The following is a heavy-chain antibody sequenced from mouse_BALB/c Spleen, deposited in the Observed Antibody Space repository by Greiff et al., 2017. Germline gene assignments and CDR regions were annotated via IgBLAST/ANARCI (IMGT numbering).Heavy chain of an antibody. D-gene: IGHD2-4*01. V-gene: IGHV1S137*01. J-gene: IGHJ2*01. CDR2: ISTYYGDA. CDR1: GYTFTDYA. CDR3: ARSPYDYDGFDY. Sequence: VQLQQSGAELVRPGVSVKISCKGSGYTFTDYAMHWVKQSHAKSLEWIGVISTYYGDASYNQKFKGKATMTVDKSSSTAYMELARLTSEDSAIYYCARSPYDYDGFDYWGQGTTLTVSS.